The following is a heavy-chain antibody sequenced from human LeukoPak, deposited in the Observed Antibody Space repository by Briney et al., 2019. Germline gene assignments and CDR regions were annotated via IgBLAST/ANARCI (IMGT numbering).Heavy chain of an antibody. D-gene: IGHD3-10*01. J-gene: IGHJ4*02. Sequence: GGSLRLSCAASGFTFSSYWMSWVRQAPGKGLEWVANIKQDGSEKYYVDSVKGRFTISRDNAKNSLYLQMNSLRAEDTAVYYCARLRWFGDDPSASFDYWGQGTLVTVSS. CDR1: GFTFSSYW. CDR3: ARLRWFGDDPSASFDY. V-gene: IGHV3-7*01. CDR2: IKQDGSEK.